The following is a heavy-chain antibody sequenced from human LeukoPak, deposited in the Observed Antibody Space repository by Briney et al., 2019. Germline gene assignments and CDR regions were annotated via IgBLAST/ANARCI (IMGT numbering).Heavy chain of an antibody. D-gene: IGHD1-26*01. CDR3: ARRSRSLTFDI. CDR2: INPNSGGT. J-gene: IGHJ3*02. Sequence: ASVKVSCKASAYTFTAYYMHWVRQAPGQGLEWMGCINPNSGGTNSAQKFQRRVTITRDTSISTAYMEQSRLRSDDTAVYYCARRSRSLTFDIWGQGTMVTVSS. V-gene: IGHV1-2*02. CDR1: AYTFTAYY.